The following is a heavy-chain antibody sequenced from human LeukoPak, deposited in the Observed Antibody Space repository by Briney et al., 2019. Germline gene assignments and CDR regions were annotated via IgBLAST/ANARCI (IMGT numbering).Heavy chain of an antibody. V-gene: IGHV3-15*01. CDR3: TTDYWVGGSEVYGMDV. CDR2: IKSKTDGGTT. CDR1: GFTFSNAW. D-gene: IGHD1-26*01. J-gene: IGHJ6*02. Sequence: GGSLRLSCAASGFTFSNAWMSWVRQAPGKGLEWVGRIKSKTDGGTTDYAAPVKGRFTISRDDSKNTLYLQMNSLKTEDTAMYYCTTDYWVGGSEVYGMDVWGQGTTVTVSS.